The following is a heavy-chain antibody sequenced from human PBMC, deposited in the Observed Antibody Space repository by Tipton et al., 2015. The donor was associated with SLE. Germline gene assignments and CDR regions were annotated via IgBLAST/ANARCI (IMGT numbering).Heavy chain of an antibody. D-gene: IGHD2-15*01. Sequence: TLSLTCIVSGDSISNSDHYWGWIRQPPGLGLEWIGIYYSGTTYYNPSLKSRVTISADTSKNQFSLKLNSVTAADTAVYYCARAGGIWSQGPGFEYWGQGTLVTVSS. CDR2: YYSGTT. J-gene: IGHJ4*02. CDR1: GDSISNSDHY. V-gene: IGHV4-39*01. CDR3: ARAGGIWSQGPGFEY.